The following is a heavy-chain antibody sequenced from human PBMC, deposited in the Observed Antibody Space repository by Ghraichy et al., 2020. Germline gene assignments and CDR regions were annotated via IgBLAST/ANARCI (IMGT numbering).Heavy chain of an antibody. V-gene: IGHV4-39*07. CDR1: GGSISSSSYY. D-gene: IGHD4-17*01. CDR3: ARVDDYGDYGAAVLYY. CDR2: IYYSGST. Sequence: SETLSLTCTVSGGSISSSSYYWGWIRQPPGKGLEWIGSIYYSGSTYYNPSLKSRVTISVDTSKNQFSLKLSSVTAADTAVYYCARVDDYGDYGAAVLYYWGQGTLVTVSS. J-gene: IGHJ4*02.